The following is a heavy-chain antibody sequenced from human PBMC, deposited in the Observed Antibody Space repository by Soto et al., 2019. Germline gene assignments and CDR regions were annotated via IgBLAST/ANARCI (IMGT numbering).Heavy chain of an antibody. D-gene: IGHD3-22*01. Sequence: QVQLVQSGAEVKKPGSSVKVSCKAPVGTFSSYAISWVRQAPGQGLEWMGGIIPIFGTANYAQKFQGRVPSTADESTSKAYMELRSMRSEETAVYYCARGQPLYSYDSSGYFNWFDPWGQGTLVTVSS. CDR2: IIPIFGTA. J-gene: IGHJ5*02. CDR3: ARGQPLYSYDSSGYFNWFDP. V-gene: IGHV1-69*01. CDR1: VGTFSSYA.